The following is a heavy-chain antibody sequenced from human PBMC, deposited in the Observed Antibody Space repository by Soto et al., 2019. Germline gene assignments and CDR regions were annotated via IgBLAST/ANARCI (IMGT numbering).Heavy chain of an antibody. CDR2: ISATTPNT. CDR1: GFTFRGFP. Sequence: VHLLESGGGLVQPGGSLRLSCAASGFTFRGFPMNWVRQAPGKGLEWVATISATTPNTYYADSVKGRFAISRDNSKNTLYLQMNSLRAEDTAVYYCARNWNLDHWGQGTLVT. D-gene: IGHD1-1*01. V-gene: IGHV3-23*01. CDR3: ARNWNLDH. J-gene: IGHJ4*02.